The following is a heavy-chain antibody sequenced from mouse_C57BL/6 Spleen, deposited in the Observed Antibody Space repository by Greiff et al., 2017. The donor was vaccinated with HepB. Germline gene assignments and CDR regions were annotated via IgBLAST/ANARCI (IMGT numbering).Heavy chain of an antibody. Sequence: QVQLQQPGAELVKPGASVKLSCKASGYTFTSYWMQWVKQRPGQGLEWIGEIDPSDSYTNYNQKFKGKATLTVDTSSSTAYMQLSSLTSEDSAVYYCARFSNPLDAMDYWGQGTSVTVSS. D-gene: IGHD2-5*01. CDR1: GYTFTSYW. CDR3: ARFSNPLDAMDY. V-gene: IGHV1-50*01. CDR2: IDPSDSYT. J-gene: IGHJ4*01.